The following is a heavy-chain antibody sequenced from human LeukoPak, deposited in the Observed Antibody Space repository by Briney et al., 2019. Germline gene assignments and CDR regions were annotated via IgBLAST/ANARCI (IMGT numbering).Heavy chain of an antibody. CDR1: GYTFTSYA. CDR3: ARDGYESGDSGYGYYYGMDV. Sequence: ASVKVSCKASGYTFTSYAMNWVRQAPGQGLEWMGWINTNTGNPTYAQGFTGRFVFSLDTSVSTAYLQISSLKAEDAAVYYCARDGYESGDSGYGYYYGMDVWGQGTTVTVSS. D-gene: IGHD2-21*02. CDR2: INTNTGNP. J-gene: IGHJ6*02. V-gene: IGHV7-4-1*02.